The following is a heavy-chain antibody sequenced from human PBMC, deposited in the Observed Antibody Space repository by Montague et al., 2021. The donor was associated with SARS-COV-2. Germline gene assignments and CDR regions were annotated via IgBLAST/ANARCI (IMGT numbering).Heavy chain of an antibody. CDR3: ARATRSMVVLNWFDP. Sequence: TLSLTCTVSGGSISSGGYYWSWIRQHPGKGLEWIGYIYYSGSTYYNPSLKSRVTISVDTSKNQFSLKLSSVTAADTAVYYCARATRSMVVLNWFDPWGQGTLVTVSS. CDR1: GGSISSGGYY. J-gene: IGHJ5*02. D-gene: IGHD3-22*01. CDR2: IYYSGST. V-gene: IGHV4-31*03.